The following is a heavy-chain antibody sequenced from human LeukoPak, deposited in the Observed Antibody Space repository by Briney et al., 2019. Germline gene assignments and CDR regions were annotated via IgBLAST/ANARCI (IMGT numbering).Heavy chain of an antibody. V-gene: IGHV1-18*01. CDR2: SGTSDTNT. CDR3: TRGGLVSEY. J-gene: IGHJ4*02. Sequence: GASVKVSRKTSGYTFQNFGITWVRQAPGQGLEWMGWSGTSDTNTNYAQKFQGRVTMTTDTSTTTGYMELRGLRSDDTAVYYCTRGGLVSEYWGQGTLVTVSS. CDR1: GYTFQNFG. D-gene: IGHD2-8*02.